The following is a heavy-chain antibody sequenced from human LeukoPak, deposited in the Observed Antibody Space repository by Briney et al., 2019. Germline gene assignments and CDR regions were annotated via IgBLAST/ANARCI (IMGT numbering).Heavy chain of an antibody. D-gene: IGHD4-17*01. CDR2: ISSSSSSTI. CDR3: AREGPYGDYYFDY. CDR1: GFTFSSYS. Sequence: PGGSLRLSCAASGFTFSSYSMNWVRQAPGKGLEWVSYISSSSSSTIYYADSVKGRFTISRDNAKNSLYLQMNSLRAEDTAVYYCAREGPYGDYYFDYWGQGTLVTVSS. J-gene: IGHJ4*02. V-gene: IGHV3-48*04.